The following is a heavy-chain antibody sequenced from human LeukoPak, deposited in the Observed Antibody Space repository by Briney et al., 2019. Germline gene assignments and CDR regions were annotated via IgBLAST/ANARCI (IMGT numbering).Heavy chain of an antibody. Sequence: SETLSLTCTVSGGSISSSSYYWSWIRQPAGKGLEWIGRIYTGGTTNYNPSLKSRVTISLDTSKNQISLNLSSVTAADTAVYYCARGRGDIVATKVNWFDPWGQGTLVTVSS. CDR1: GGSISSSSYY. CDR3: ARGRGDIVATKVNWFDP. J-gene: IGHJ5*02. D-gene: IGHD5-12*01. V-gene: IGHV4-61*02. CDR2: IYTGGTT.